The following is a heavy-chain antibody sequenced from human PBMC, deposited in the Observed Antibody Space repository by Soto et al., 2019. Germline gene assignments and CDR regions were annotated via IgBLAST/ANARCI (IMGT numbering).Heavy chain of an antibody. V-gene: IGHV1-8*01. J-gene: IGHJ6*02. Sequence: QVQLVQSGAEVKKPGASVKVSCKASGYTFTSYDINWVRQATGQGLEWMGWMNPNSGKTGCAQKFQGRVTMTRNTSISTAYMELSSRRSEVTAVYYCARLPDGYYYYGMEVWGQGNTVTVSS. CDR3: ARLPDGYYYYGMEV. CDR2: MNPNSGKT. CDR1: GYTFTSYD.